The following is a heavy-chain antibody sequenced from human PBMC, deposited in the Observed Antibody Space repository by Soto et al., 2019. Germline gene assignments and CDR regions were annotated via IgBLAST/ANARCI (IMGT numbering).Heavy chain of an antibody. CDR1: GYSFRNFW. Sequence: GESLKISCKASGYSFRNFWIGWVRQMPGKGLEWMGIIYPGDSDTRYSPSFQGQVTISADKSISTAYLQWSSLKASDTAIYYCARQYGGNLDYWGQGTSVTVSS. CDR2: IYPGDSDT. V-gene: IGHV5-51*01. D-gene: IGHD4-17*01. CDR3: ARQYGGNLDY. J-gene: IGHJ4*02.